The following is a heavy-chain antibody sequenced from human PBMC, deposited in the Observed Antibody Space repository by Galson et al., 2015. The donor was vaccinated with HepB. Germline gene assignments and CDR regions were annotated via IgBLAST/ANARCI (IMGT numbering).Heavy chain of an antibody. D-gene: IGHD2-15*01. CDR1: GYSFTSYW. CDR2: IYPGDSDT. CDR3: ARGYCSGGSCYPGPIYYYYGMDV. J-gene: IGHJ6*02. Sequence: QSGAEVKKPGESLKISCKGSGYSFTSYWIGWVRQMPGKGLEWMGIIYPGDSDTRYSPSFQGQVTISADKSISTAYLQWSSLKASDTAMYYCARGYCSGGSCYPGPIYYYYGMDVWGQGTTVTVSS. V-gene: IGHV5-51*01.